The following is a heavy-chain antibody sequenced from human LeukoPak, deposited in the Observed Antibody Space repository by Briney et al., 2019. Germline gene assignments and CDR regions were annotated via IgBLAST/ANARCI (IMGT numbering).Heavy chain of an antibody. J-gene: IGHJ3*02. CDR3: ARGEYDYYDSSGYSVDI. Sequence: GESLKISCKGSGYSFTSYWIGWVRQMPGKGLEWMGIIYPGDSDTRYSPSFQGQVTISADKSICTAYLQWSSLKASDTAMYYCARGEYDYYDSSGYSVDIWGQGTMVTVSS. CDR2: IYPGDSDT. V-gene: IGHV5-51*01. D-gene: IGHD3-22*01. CDR1: GYSFTSYW.